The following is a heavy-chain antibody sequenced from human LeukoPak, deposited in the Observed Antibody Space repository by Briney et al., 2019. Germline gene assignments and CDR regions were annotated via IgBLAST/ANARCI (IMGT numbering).Heavy chain of an antibody. Sequence: SEGLSVTCTVSVYSNSSGYYWGWIPQPPGKGLEWIVSIYHSGGTHYNPSLKSRVAISADTSQNQFSLNLSSVTAADTAVYYSTINPSNCRFDPWGQAALVTVSS. CDR2: IYHSGGT. D-gene: IGHD2/OR15-2a*01. V-gene: IGHV4-38-2*02. CDR1: VYSNSSGYY. CDR3: TINPSNCRFDP. J-gene: IGHJ5*02.